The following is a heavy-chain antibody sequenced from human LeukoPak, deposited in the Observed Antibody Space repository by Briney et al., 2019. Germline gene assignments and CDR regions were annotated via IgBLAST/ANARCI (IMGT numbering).Heavy chain of an antibody. CDR1: GYTFSRYG. Sequence: ASVKVSCKASGYTFSRYGISWVRQAPGQGLEWMGWISAHNGNTNYAQKFQGRVAMTTDTSTSTAYMELRSLRSDDTAVYYCARGALSYYGSGSYCDYWGQGTLVTVSS. D-gene: IGHD3-10*01. V-gene: IGHV1-18*01. CDR2: ISAHNGNT. J-gene: IGHJ4*02. CDR3: ARGALSYYGSGSYCDY.